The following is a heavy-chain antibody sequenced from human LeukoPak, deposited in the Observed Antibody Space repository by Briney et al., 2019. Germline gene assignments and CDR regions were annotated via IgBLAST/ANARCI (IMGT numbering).Heavy chain of an antibody. CDR3: ARDAF. J-gene: IGHJ4*02. CDR1: GYSFTSFY. V-gene: IGHV1-46*01. D-gene: IGHD3-3*02. CDR2: VNPSGGST. Sequence: ASVKVSCKTSGYSFTSFYIHWVRQAPGQGLEWMGMVNPSGGSTISAQKFQGRVNMTTDTSTRTVYMEMTGLTSDVTGIYYCARDAFWGQGTQVTVSS.